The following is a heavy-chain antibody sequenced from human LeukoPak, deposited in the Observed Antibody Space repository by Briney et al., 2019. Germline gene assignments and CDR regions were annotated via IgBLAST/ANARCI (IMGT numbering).Heavy chain of an antibody. CDR1: RGSISTYY. Sequence: PSETLSLTCTVPRGSISTYYWSSIRQPPGKGLEWIGYIYYSGSTNYNPSLKSRVTMSVDTSKNQFSLKLSSVTAADTAVYYCARGNRLIVRLNYYYYMDVWGKGTTVTVSS. J-gene: IGHJ6*03. D-gene: IGHD3-16*02. V-gene: IGHV4-59*01. CDR2: IYYSGST. CDR3: ARGNRLIVRLNYYYYMDV.